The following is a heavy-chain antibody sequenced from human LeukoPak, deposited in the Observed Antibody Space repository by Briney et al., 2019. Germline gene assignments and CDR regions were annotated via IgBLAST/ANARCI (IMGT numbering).Heavy chain of an antibody. CDR2: ISAYNGNT. D-gene: IGHD3-3*01. CDR3: ARGQSDFWSGQDY. CDR1: GNNFTSYG. Sequence: ASVKVSCKASGNNFTSYGITWVRQAPGQGLEWMGWISAYNGNTNFAQKVQGRVTMTTDTSTSTAYMELRSLRSDDTAVYYCARGQSDFWSGQDYWGQGTLVTVSS. J-gene: IGHJ4*02. V-gene: IGHV1-18*01.